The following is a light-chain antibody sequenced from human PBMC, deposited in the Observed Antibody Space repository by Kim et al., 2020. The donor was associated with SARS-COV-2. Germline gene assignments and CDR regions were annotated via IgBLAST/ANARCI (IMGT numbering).Light chain of an antibody. CDR1: SRDDGGYNY. Sequence: QSALTQPASVSGSPGQSITISCTGTSRDDGGYNYVSWYQQHPGKAPKLMIYDVSKRPSGVSNRFSGSKYGHRACLTISEHQAEDEADYYCSSYTSSSTWVFGRG. CDR2: DVS. V-gene: IGLV2-14*01. J-gene: IGLJ3*02. CDR3: SSYTSSSTWV.